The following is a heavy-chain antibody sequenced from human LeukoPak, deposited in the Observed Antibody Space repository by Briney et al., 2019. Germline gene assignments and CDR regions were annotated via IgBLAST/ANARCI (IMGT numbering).Heavy chain of an antibody. CDR3: ARDRHLRYDSSGYYYRGRWFDP. CDR2: IYYSGRT. Sequence: SETLSLTCTVSGGSISSYYWSWIRQPPGKGLEWIGYIYYSGRTNYNPSHKSRVTISVDTSKNQFSLKLSSVTAADTAVYYCARDRHLRYDSSGYYYRGRWFDPWGQGTLVTVSS. V-gene: IGHV4-59*01. CDR1: GGSISSYY. D-gene: IGHD3-22*01. J-gene: IGHJ5*02.